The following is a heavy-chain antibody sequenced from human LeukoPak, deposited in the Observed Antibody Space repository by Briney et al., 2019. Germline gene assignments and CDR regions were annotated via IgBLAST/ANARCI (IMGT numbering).Heavy chain of an antibody. D-gene: IGHD2-21*02. J-gene: IGHJ6*02. V-gene: IGHV3-30*18. Sequence: GGSLRLSCAASGFTFRSYGMHWVRQAPGKGLEWVAVTSYDGSKKYYGDSVKGRFTISIDNSKNTLYLQMNSLRAEDTAVYYCAKDEDAYCGGDCSSYFYYNMDVWGQGTTVTVSS. CDR2: TSYDGSKK. CDR3: AKDEDAYCGGDCSSYFYYNMDV. CDR1: GFTFRSYG.